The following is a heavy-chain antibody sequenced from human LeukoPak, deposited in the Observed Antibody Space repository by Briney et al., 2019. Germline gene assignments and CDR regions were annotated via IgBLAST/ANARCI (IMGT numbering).Heavy chain of an antibody. Sequence: GGSLRLSCAASGFTFSSYWLSWVRQAPGKGLEWVAVISYGSDRYYADSVQGRFTIARDNSKNTLYLEMNSLTPEDTAVYYCAKSRPAGPGGYFDNWGQGTLVAVSS. J-gene: IGHJ4*02. V-gene: IGHV3-30*18. CDR2: ISYGSDR. CDR3: AKSRPAGPGGYFDN. D-gene: IGHD3-16*01. CDR1: GFTFSSYW.